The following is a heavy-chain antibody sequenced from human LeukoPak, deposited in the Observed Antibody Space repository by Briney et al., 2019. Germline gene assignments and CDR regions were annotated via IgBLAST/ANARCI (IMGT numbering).Heavy chain of an antibody. CDR3: ARGPNSNWSGLDF. CDR1: GFSFSGHW. J-gene: IGHJ4*02. Sequence: GGSLRLACTASGFSFSGHWMHWAHQLPGKGLVWVSRISPTGSTTSYADSVKGRFTVSRDNAKNTLYLQVNNLRAEDTAVYYCARGPNSNWSGLDFWGQGTLLTVSS. D-gene: IGHD6-6*01. CDR2: ISPTGSTT. V-gene: IGHV3-74*01.